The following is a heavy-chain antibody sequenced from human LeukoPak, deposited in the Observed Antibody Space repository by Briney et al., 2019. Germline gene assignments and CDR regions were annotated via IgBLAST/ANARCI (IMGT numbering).Heavy chain of an antibody. CDR1: GFTFDDYG. CDR3: AREYGSGSYYYQGSLPPDYGMDV. D-gene: IGHD3-10*01. Sequence: PGGSLRLSCAASGFTFDDYGMSWVRQAPGKGLEWVSGINWNGGSTGYADSVKGRFTISRDNAKNSLYLQMNSLRAEDTALYHCAREYGSGSYYYQGSLPPDYGMDVWGQGTTVTVSS. CDR2: INWNGGST. J-gene: IGHJ6*02. V-gene: IGHV3-20*01.